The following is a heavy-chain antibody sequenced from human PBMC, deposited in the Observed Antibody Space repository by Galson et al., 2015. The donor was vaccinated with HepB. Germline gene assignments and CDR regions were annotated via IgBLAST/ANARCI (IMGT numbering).Heavy chain of an antibody. Sequence: SLRLSCAASGFTFSSYGMHWVRQAPGKGLEWVAVIWYDGSNKYYADSVKGRFTISRDNSKNTLYLQMNSLRAEDTAVYYCARGPQVTIFGVVIEPFDYWGQGTLVTASS. CDR1: GFTFSSYG. CDR3: ARGPQVTIFGVVIEPFDY. J-gene: IGHJ4*02. D-gene: IGHD3-3*01. CDR2: IWYDGSNK. V-gene: IGHV3-33*01.